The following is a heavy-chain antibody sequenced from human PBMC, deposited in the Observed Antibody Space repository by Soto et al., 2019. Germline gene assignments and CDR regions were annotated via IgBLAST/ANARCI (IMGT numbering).Heavy chain of an antibody. D-gene: IGHD3-3*01. Sequence: SQTLSLTCAISGDSVSSNSAGWNWIRQSPSRGLEWLRRTYYRSKWYNEYAVSVKSRITINPDTSRNQISLQLNSVTPEDTAVYYSARDIDFGYWGRGTQVTVSS. CDR1: GDSVSSNSAG. J-gene: IGHJ4*02. CDR3: ARDIDFGY. V-gene: IGHV6-1*01. CDR2: TYYRSKWYN.